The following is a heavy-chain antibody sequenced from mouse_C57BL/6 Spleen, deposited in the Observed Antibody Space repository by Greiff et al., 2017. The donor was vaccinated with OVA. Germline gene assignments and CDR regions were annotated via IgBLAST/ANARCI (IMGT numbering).Heavy chain of an antibody. CDR3: TRSGYDARDWYFDV. CDR1: GYTFTSYW. D-gene: IGHD2-3*01. J-gene: IGHJ1*03. V-gene: IGHV1-5*01. Sequence: VQLQQSGTVLARPGASVKMSCKTSGYTFTSYWMHWVKQRPGQGLEWIGAIYPGNSDTSYNQKFKGKAKLTAVTSASTAYMELSSLTNEDSAVYYCTRSGYDARDWYFDVWGTGTTVTVSS. CDR2: IYPGNSDT.